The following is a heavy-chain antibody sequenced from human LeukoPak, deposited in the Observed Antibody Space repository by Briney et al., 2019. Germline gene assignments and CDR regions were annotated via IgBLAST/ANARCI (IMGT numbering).Heavy chain of an antibody. D-gene: IGHD3-10*01. J-gene: IGHJ5*02. CDR2: FDPEDGET. Sequence: ASVKVSCKVSGYTLTELSMHWVRQAPGKGREWMGGFDPEDGETIYAQKFQGRVTMTEDTSTDTAYMELSSLRSEDTAVYYCARGITMIRGVIRVWFDPWGQGTRVTVSS. V-gene: IGHV1-24*01. CDR3: ARGITMIRGVIRVWFDP. CDR1: GYTLTELS.